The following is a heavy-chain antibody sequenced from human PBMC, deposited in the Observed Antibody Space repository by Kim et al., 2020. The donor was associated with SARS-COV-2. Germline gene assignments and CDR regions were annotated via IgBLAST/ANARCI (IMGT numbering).Heavy chain of an antibody. CDR1: GYSISSNNW. Sequence: SETLSLTCAVSGYSISSNNWWGWIRQPPGKGLEWIGSIYYSGSTYYNPSLKSRVTMSVVTSKNQFSLKLSSVTAVDTAVYYCARTSEMGGSGSWGFDYWGQGTLVTVSS. V-gene: IGHV4-28*01. J-gene: IGHJ4*02. CDR3: ARTSEMGGSGSWGFDY. D-gene: IGHD3-10*01. CDR2: IYYSGST.